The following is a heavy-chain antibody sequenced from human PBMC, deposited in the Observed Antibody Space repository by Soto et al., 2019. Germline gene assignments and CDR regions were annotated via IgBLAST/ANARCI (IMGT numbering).Heavy chain of an antibody. Sequence: ASVKVSCKASGGTFSSYAISWVRQAPGQGLEWMGGIIPIFGTADYAQKFQGRVTITADESTSTAYMELSSLRSEDTAVYYCAGDDPPYLRIAAAGTYYYYGMDVWGQGTTVTVSS. D-gene: IGHD6-13*01. CDR3: AGDDPPYLRIAAAGTYYYYGMDV. V-gene: IGHV1-69*13. CDR2: IIPIFGTA. J-gene: IGHJ6*02. CDR1: GGTFSSYA.